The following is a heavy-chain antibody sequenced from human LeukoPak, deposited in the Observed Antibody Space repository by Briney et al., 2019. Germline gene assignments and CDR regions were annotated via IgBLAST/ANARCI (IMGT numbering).Heavy chain of an antibody. D-gene: IGHD6-19*01. Sequence: GGSLRLSCAASGFTFSSYSMNWVRQAPGKGLEWVSYISSSSSTIYYADSVKGRFTISRDNAKNSLYLQMNSLRAEDTAVYYCARVVVAGTTVYYYYMDVWGKGTTVTVSS. CDR3: ARVVVAGTTVYYYYMDV. V-gene: IGHV3-48*01. CDR1: GFTFSSYS. J-gene: IGHJ6*03. CDR2: ISSSSSTI.